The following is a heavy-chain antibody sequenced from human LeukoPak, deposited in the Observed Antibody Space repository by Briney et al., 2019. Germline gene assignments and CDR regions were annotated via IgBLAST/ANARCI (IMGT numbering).Heavy chain of an antibody. CDR2: INPNSGGT. Sequence: GASVKVSCKASGYTFTGYYMHWVRQAPGQGLEWMGWINPNSGGTNYAQKFQGRVSLTRDTSISTAYMELSRLRSDDTAVYYCARDSSYDSGGFYLQYYFDFWGQGTLVTVSS. CDR3: ARDSSYDSGGFYLQYYFDF. CDR1: GYTFTGYY. V-gene: IGHV1-2*02. J-gene: IGHJ4*02. D-gene: IGHD3-22*01.